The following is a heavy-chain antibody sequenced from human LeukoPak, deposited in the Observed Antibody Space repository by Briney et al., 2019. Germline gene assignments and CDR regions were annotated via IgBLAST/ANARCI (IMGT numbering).Heavy chain of an antibody. D-gene: IGHD6-19*01. CDR3: ARELYSSGWSTD. Sequence: ASVKVSCKASGGTFSSYAISWVRQAPGQGLEWMGRIIPILGIANYAQKFQGRVTITADKSTSTACMELSSLRSEDTAVYYCARELYSSGWSTDWGQGTLVTVSS. CDR2: IIPILGIA. V-gene: IGHV1-69*04. J-gene: IGHJ4*02. CDR1: GGTFSSYA.